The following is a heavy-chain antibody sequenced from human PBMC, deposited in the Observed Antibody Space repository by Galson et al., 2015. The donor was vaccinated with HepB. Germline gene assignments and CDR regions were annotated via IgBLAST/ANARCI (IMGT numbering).Heavy chain of an antibody. Sequence: SLRLSCAASGLIFSNSVMHWVRQAPGKGLEWVALISAGDGRNTNYADSVRGRFTISRDNSKNEVFLQMNSLRAEDTAVHYCAREGFSSGHAGIFDCWGQGALVAVSS. J-gene: IGHJ4*02. CDR1: GLIFSNSV. CDR3: AREGFSSGHAGIFDC. V-gene: IGHV3-30*04. CDR2: ISAGDGRNT. D-gene: IGHD3-22*01.